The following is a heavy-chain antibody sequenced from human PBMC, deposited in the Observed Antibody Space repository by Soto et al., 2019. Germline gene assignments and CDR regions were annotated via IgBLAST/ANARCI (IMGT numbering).Heavy chain of an antibody. CDR3: AKGNWDLDY. V-gene: IGHV3-30*18. CDR1: GFTFSSYG. CDR2: ISYDGSNK. D-gene: IGHD7-27*01. Sequence: GGSPRLSCAASGFTFSSYGMHWVRQAPGKGLEWVAVISYDGSNKYYADSVKGRFTISRDNSKNTLYLQMNSLRAEDTAVYYCAKGNWDLDYWGQGTLVTVPQ. J-gene: IGHJ4*02.